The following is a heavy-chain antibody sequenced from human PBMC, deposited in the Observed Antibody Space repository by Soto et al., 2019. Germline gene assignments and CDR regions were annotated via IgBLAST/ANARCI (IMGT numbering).Heavy chain of an antibody. V-gene: IGHV4-34*01. CDR2: INHSGST. CDR1: CGSFIGYY. Sequence: PSETLSLTCAVYCGSFIGYYWSWIRQPPGKGLEWIGEINHSGSTNYNPSLKSRVTISVDTSKNQFSLKLSSVTAADTAVYYCARARDIVVVPAAYYYYGMDVWGQGTTVTVSS. D-gene: IGHD2-2*01. CDR3: ARARDIVVVPAAYYYYGMDV. J-gene: IGHJ6*02.